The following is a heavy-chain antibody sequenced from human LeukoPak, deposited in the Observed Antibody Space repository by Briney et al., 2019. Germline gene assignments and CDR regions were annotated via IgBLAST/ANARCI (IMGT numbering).Heavy chain of an antibody. D-gene: IGHD6-13*01. Sequence: GSLRLSCAASGFTFSSYGMHWVRQAPGKGLEWVAFIRYDGSNKYYADSVKGRFTISRDNSKNTLYLQMNSLRAEDTAVYFCAKVYSSSWYYFDYWGQGTLVTVSS. CDR3: AKVYSSSWYYFDY. CDR1: GFTFSSYG. V-gene: IGHV3-30*02. J-gene: IGHJ4*02. CDR2: IRYDGSNK.